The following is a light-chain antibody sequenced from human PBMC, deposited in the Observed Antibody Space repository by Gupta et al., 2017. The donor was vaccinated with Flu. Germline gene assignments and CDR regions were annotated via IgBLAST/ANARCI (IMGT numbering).Light chain of an antibody. CDR1: QGISSS. V-gene: IGKV1-9*01. CDR2: AAS. CDR3: QQLDDFPRFT. J-gene: IGKJ3*01. Sequence: DIRLTQSPSFMSASVGDRVTITCRATQGISSSLAWYQQKPGKAPKLLIYAASSWQSGVPSRFSGSGSETEFILTISSRQHEDFATYFCQQLDDFPRFTFGHGTKVDVK.